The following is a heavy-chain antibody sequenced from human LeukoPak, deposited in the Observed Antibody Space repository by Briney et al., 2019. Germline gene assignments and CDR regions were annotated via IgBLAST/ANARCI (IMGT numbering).Heavy chain of an antibody. V-gene: IGHV3-23*01. J-gene: IGHJ4*02. CDR1: GFAFSNYA. D-gene: IGHD2-15*01. CDR3: AKGTLGHCXGASCXPLDY. Sequence: PGGSLRLSCAASGFAFSNYAMAWVRQAPGKEPEWVSVITGGGADTYQIDSVKGRFTISRDNSKNTLYLQMNSLRAEDTAVYFCAKGTLGHCXGASCXPLDYXGQGTLVTVSS. CDR2: ITGGGADT.